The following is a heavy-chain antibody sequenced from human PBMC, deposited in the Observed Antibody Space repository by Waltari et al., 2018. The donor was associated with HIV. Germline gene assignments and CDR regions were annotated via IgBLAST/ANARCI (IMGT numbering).Heavy chain of an antibody. D-gene: IGHD6-13*01. Sequence: QVQLVQSGAEVKKPGASVKVSCKVSGYTLTELSMHWVRQAPGKGLEWMGGFDPEDSKTIYAQKCHGRVTMTEDTSTDTAYMELSSLRSEDTAVYYCATSCGRQQLATSQLYYYYGMDVWGQGTTVTVSS. J-gene: IGHJ6*02. CDR3: ATSCGRQQLATSQLYYYYGMDV. CDR2: FDPEDSKT. V-gene: IGHV1-24*01. CDR1: GYTLTELS.